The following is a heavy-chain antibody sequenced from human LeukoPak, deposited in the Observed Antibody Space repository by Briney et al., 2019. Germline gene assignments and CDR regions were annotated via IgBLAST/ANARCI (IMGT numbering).Heavy chain of an antibody. CDR2: ISYDGSNK. D-gene: IGHD3-10*01. V-gene: IGHV3-30*18. J-gene: IGHJ4*02. CDR3: AKSGPPRWGIWFGEY. CDR1: GFTFSSYG. Sequence: GRSLRLSCAASGFTFSSYGMHWVRQAPGKGLEWVAVISYDGSNKYYADSVKGRFTISRDNSKNTLYLQMDSLRAEDTAVYYCAKSGPPRWGIWFGEYWGQGTLVAVSS.